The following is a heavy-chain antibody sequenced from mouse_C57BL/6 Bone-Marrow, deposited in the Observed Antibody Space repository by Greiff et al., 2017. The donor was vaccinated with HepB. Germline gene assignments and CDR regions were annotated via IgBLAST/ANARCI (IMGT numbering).Heavy chain of an antibody. J-gene: IGHJ4*01. Sequence: VQLQQSGPELVKPGASVKISCKASGYAFSSSWMNWVKQRPGKGLEWIGRIYPGDGDTNYNGKFKGKATLTADKSSSTAYLQLSSLTSEDSAVYFCARGPECDGYDAAMDDWGQGTSVTVSS. CDR3: ARGPECDGYDAAMDD. V-gene: IGHV1-82*01. D-gene: IGHD2-2*01. CDR2: IYPGDGDT. CDR1: GYAFSSSW.